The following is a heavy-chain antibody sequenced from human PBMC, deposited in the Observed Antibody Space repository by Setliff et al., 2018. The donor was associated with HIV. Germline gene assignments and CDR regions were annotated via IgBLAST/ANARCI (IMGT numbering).Heavy chain of an antibody. V-gene: IGHV1-2*06. D-gene: IGHD6-19*01. CDR1: GYSFTGYY. CDR2: INPKSGAT. J-gene: IGHJ4*02. CDR3: ARVPLSGWLYFDY. Sequence: ASVKVSCKASGYSFTGYYVNWVRQAPGQGLEWMGRINPKSGATNLAQKFQGRVTMTRDTSTSTVYMELRSLRSDDTAVYYCARVPLSGWLYFDYWGQGTLVTVSS.